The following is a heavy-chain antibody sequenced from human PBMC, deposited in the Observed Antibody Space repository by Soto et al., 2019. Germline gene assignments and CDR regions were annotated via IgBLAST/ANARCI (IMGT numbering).Heavy chain of an antibody. CDR1: GGSISSGGYY. V-gene: IGHV4-31*03. CDR2: IYYSGST. CDR3: ARRKTNYCSGGSCQGWFDP. Sequence: QVQLQESGPGLVKPSQTLSITCTVSGGSISSGGYYWSWIRQHPGKGLEWIGYIYYSGSTYYNPSLKSRVTISVDTSKNQFSLKLSSVTAADTAVYYCARRKTNYCSGGSCQGWFDPWGQGTLVTVSS. J-gene: IGHJ5*02. D-gene: IGHD2-15*01.